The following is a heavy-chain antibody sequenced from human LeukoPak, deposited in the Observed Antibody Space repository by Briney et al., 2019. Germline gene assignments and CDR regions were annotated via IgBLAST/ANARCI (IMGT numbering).Heavy chain of an antibody. CDR1: GFTFSSYW. CDR2: IRQDGSEK. CDR3: ARDVSDENGSSSRIHLDY. J-gene: IGHJ4*02. V-gene: IGHV3-7*01. D-gene: IGHD6-6*01. Sequence: GGSLRLSCAASGFTFSSYWMTWVRQAPGKGLEWVANIRQDGSEKNYVDSVKGRFTISRDNAKNSLYLQMNSLRAEDTAVYYCARDVSDENGSSSRIHLDYWGQGTLVTVSS.